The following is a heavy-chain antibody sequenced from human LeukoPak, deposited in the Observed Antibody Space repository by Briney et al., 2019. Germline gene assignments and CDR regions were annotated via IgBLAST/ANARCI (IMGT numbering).Heavy chain of an antibody. J-gene: IGHJ4*02. Sequence: GGSLRLSCAASGFTFSSYWMSWVRQAPGKGLEWVSSISSSSSYIYYADSVKGRFTISRDNAKNSLYLQMNSLRAEDTAVYYCARDSIVATIPDYWGQGTLVTVSS. V-gene: IGHV3-21*01. CDR3: ARDSIVATIPDY. D-gene: IGHD5-12*01. CDR2: ISSSSSYI. CDR1: GFTFSSYW.